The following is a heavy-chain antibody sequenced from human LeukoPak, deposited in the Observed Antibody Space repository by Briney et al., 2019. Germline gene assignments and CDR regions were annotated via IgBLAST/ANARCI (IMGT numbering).Heavy chain of an antibody. D-gene: IGHD4-23*01. CDR1: NDSISSYC. CDR2: MCPSGRT. J-gene: IGHJ5*02. V-gene: IGHV4-4*08. Sequence: SETLSLTCIVSNDSISSYCCSWVRQPPGKGLEWIGFMCPSGRTDYNPSLKSRVTMSIDTSKNQLSMELRFLTAADTAVYYCATSYDGKTAPYDLWGHGTLVTVSS. CDR3: ATSYDGKTAPYDL.